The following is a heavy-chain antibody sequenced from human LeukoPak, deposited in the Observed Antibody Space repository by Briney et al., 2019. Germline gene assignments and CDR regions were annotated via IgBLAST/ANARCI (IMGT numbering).Heavy chain of an antibody. CDR2: INPESGGS. CDR1: GYTFSDYY. D-gene: IGHD3-22*01. J-gene: IGHJ5*02. Sequence: GASVKVSCKASGYTFSDYYIHWFRQAPGQGLEWMGCINPESGGSYYAQKFQDRVTMTRDTSINTDYMQLSGLRSDDTAVFYCATSRWLYNWFDPWGQGTLVTASS. V-gene: IGHV1-2*02. CDR3: ATSRWLYNWFDP.